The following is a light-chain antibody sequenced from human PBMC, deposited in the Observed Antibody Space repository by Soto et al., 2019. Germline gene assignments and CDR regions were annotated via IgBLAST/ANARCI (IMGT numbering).Light chain of an antibody. V-gene: IGKV1-12*01. Sequence: DSHVTHSPSSLCASVGDTVTITCRSSQPTTNWLAWFQQRPGEPPKLLIYAASTLQSGVPSRFSGSGSETEFTLTIAGLQPEDFATYYCQQANVFPRLFAQGTKVDIK. CDR3: QQANVFPRL. J-gene: IGKJ1*01. CDR1: QPTTNW. CDR2: AAS.